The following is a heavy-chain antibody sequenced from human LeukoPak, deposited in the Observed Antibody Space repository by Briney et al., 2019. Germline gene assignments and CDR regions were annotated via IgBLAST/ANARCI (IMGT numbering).Heavy chain of an antibody. J-gene: IGHJ4*02. CDR3: ASGPPFLKYFEY. CDR1: GFTFSTYV. Sequence: PGGSLRLSCAASGFTFSTYVMNWFRQAPGKGLEWVSTISVGAEYIFYADSVKGRFTICRDDSNNALYLQMHSLRVEDTALYYCASGPPFLKYFEYWGQGTLVTVSS. V-gene: IGHV3-23*01. D-gene: IGHD3-3*01. CDR2: ISVGAEYI.